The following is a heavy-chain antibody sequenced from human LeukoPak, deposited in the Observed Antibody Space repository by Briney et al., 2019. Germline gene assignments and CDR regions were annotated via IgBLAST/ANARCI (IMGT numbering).Heavy chain of an antibody. Sequence: GRSLRLSCAASGFTFRSYGMHWVRQSPGKGLEWVAIIWFDGSNKYYAESVKGRFTISRDNSKNTLYLQMNSLRAEDTAVYYCANIAVNKNYNFDYWGQGTLVTVSS. V-gene: IGHV3-33*03. CDR1: GFTFRSYG. D-gene: IGHD6-19*01. CDR2: IWFDGSNK. J-gene: IGHJ4*02. CDR3: ANIAVNKNYNFDY.